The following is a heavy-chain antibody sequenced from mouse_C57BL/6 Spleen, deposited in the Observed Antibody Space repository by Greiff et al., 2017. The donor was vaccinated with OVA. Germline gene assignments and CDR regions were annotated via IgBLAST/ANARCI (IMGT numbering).Heavy chain of an antibody. CDR2: INPRNGGT. Sequence: QVQLQQPGPALVKPGASVKLSCTASGYTFTSYWMHWVKQRPGQGLEWIGNINPRNGGTTYNETFKSKATLTVDKSASTAYMQLSSLTSEDSAVEYCAPTVVAHWYCDVWGTGTTVTVAA. V-gene: IGHV1-53*01. D-gene: IGHD1-1*01. J-gene: IGHJ1*03. CDR3: APTVVAHWYCDV. CDR1: GYTFTSYW.